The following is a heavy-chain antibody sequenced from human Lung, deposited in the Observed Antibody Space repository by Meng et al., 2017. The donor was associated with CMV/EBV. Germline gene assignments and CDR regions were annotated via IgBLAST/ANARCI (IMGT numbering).Heavy chain of an antibody. D-gene: IGHD3-22*01. CDR3: TREYRLKYDSSGFDV. Sequence: SLMTSCAASGFIFNTYWMHWVRKPPGGGLVWVSRITSDWSSTNYADSVKDGFTNSRDNAKNTLFLQMNMLGADDTTVYYSTREYRLKYDSSGFDVWGQGXLVTVSS. CDR1: GFIFNTYW. CDR2: ITSDWSST. J-gene: IGHJ4*02. V-gene: IGHV3-74*01.